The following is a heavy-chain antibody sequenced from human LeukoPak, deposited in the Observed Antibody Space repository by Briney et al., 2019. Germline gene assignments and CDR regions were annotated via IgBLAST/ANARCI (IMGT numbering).Heavy chain of an antibody. CDR1: GGTFSSYA. V-gene: IGHV1-69*01. Sequence: ASVNVSCKASGGTFSSYAISWVRQAPGQGLEWMGGIIPIFGTANYAQKFQGRVTITADESTSTAYMELSSLRSEDTAVYYCARSDTYYYDSSGYYYLDYWGQGTLVTVSS. CDR2: IIPIFGTA. CDR3: ARSDTYYYDSSGYYYLDY. J-gene: IGHJ4*02. D-gene: IGHD3-22*01.